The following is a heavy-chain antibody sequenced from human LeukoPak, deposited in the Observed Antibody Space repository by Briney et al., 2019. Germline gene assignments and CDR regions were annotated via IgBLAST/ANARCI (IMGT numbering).Heavy chain of an antibody. CDR2: IKQDGSGK. D-gene: IGHD2-2*01. CDR1: GGSFSAYY. J-gene: IGHJ4*02. Sequence: ETLSLTCAVYGGSFSAYYWSWIRQAPGKGLEWVANIKQDGSGKYYVDSVKGRFTISRDNAKSSLYLQMNSLRAEDTAVYYCARGGYCSSTSCYCDYWGQGALVTVSS. CDR3: ARGGYCSSTSCYCDY. V-gene: IGHV3-7*01.